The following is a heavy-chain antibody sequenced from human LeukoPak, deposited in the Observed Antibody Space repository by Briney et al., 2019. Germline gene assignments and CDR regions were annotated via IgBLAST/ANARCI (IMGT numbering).Heavy chain of an antibody. CDR1: GFTSSSYW. CDR3: ARDHGGVFWFDP. J-gene: IGHJ5*02. D-gene: IGHD4-23*01. V-gene: IGHV3-7*01. CDR2: IKQDGSEK. Sequence: PGGSLRLSCAASGFTSSSYWMSWVRQAPGKGLEWVANIKQDGSEKYYVDSVKGRFTIPRDNAKNSLYLQMNSLRAEDTAVYYCARDHGGVFWFDPWGQGTLVTVSS.